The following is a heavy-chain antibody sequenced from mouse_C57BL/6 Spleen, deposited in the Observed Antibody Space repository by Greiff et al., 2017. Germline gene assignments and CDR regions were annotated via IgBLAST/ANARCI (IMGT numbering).Heavy chain of an antibody. J-gene: IGHJ3*01. V-gene: IGHV5-16*01. CDR3: ARDDYGSRFAY. CDR1: GFTFSDYY. D-gene: IGHD1-1*01. Sequence: DVKLVESEGGLVQPGSSMKLSCTASGFTFSDYYMAWVRQVPEKGLEWVANINYDGSSTYYLDSLKSRFIISRDNAKNILYLQMSSLKSEYTATYYCARDDYGSRFAYWGQGTLVTVSA. CDR2: INYDGSST.